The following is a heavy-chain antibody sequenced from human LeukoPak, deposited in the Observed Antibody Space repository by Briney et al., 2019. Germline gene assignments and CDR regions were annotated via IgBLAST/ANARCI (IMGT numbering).Heavy chain of an antibody. J-gene: IGHJ4*02. CDR2: ISAYTANT. Sequence: ASVKVSCKASGYTFTNYGISWVRQAPGQGLEWMGWISAYTANTNYAQKLQGRVTMTTDTSASTAYMEVRGLRSDDTAVYYCARSGYYYADYWGQGTLVTVSS. D-gene: IGHD3-22*01. CDR1: GYTFTNYG. CDR3: ARSGYYYADY. V-gene: IGHV1-18*01.